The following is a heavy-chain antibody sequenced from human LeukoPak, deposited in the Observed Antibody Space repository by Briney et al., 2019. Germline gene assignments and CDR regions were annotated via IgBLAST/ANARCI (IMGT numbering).Heavy chain of an antibody. CDR3: AKDLGSSGWYFYFDY. V-gene: IGHV3-30*18. Sequence: GGSLRLSYAASGFTFSSYGMHWVRQAPGKGLEWVAVISYDGSNKYYADSVKGRFTISRDNSKNTLYLQMNSLRAEDTAVYYCAKDLGSSGWYFYFDYWGQGTLVTVSS. J-gene: IGHJ4*02. CDR2: ISYDGSNK. CDR1: GFTFSSYG. D-gene: IGHD6-19*01.